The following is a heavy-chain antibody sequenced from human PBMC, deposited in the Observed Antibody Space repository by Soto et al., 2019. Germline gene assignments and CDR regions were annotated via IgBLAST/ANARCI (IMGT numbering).Heavy chain of an antibody. Sequence: ASVKVSCKASGGTFSSYAISWVRQAPGQGLEWMGGIIPIFGTANYAQKFQGRVTITADESTSTAYMELSSLRSEDTAVYYCARPRGYSGYDLKQLDYWGQGTLVTVSS. D-gene: IGHD5-12*01. V-gene: IGHV1-69*13. CDR3: ARPRGYSGYDLKQLDY. J-gene: IGHJ4*02. CDR2: IIPIFGTA. CDR1: GGTFSSYA.